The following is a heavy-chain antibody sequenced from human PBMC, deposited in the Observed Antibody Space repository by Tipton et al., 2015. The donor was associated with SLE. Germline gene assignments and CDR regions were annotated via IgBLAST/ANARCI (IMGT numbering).Heavy chain of an antibody. CDR3: ARDYAVKLGALGY. D-gene: IGHD3-3*01. J-gene: IGHJ4*02. CDR2: IKQDGSEK. V-gene: IGHV3-7*03. CDR1: GFTFSSYW. Sequence: SLRLSCAASGFTFSSYWMSWVRQAPGKGLEWVANIKQDGSEKYYVDSVKGRFTISRGNAKNSLYLQMNSLRAEDTAVYYCARDYAVKLGALGYWGQGTLVTVSS.